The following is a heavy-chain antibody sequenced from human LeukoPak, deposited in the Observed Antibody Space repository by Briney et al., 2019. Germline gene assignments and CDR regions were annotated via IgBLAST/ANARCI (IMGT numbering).Heavy chain of an antibody. V-gene: IGHV1-46*03. CDR2: SNPSGGST. D-gene: IGHD3-22*01. Sequence: ASGKVSCKASGYTFTNYYMHWVRHAPGQGLEWMGISNPSGGSTSYAKNFQGRVTMTSDTSTSTVYMELSSLRSEDTAVYYCARVRRYYDSTGYLDYWGQGTLVTVSS. J-gene: IGHJ4*02. CDR1: GYTFTNYY. CDR3: ARVRRYYDSTGYLDY.